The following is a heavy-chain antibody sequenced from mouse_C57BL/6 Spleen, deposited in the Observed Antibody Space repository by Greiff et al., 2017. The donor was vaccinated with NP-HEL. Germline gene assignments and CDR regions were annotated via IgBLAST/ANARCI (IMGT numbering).Heavy chain of an antibody. J-gene: IGHJ1*03. CDR3: ARPHYYGSSYRYFDV. V-gene: IGHV5-12*01. CDR2: ISNGGGST. CDR1: GFTFSDYY. Sequence: EVKLMESGGGLVQPGGSLKLSCAASGFTFSDYYMYWVRQTPEKRLEWVAYISNGGGSTYYPDTVKGRFTISRDNAKNTLYLQMSRLKSEDTAMYYCARPHYYGSSYRYFDVWGTGTTVTVSS. D-gene: IGHD1-1*01.